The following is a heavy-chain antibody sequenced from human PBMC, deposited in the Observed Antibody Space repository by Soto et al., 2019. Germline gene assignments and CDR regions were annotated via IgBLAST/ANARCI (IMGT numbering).Heavy chain of an antibody. Sequence: SETLSLTCAVSGGSFRGYFWSWIRQSPDKGLEWIGEINDSGSTYYNPSFKSRLTISVDMSKSQISLTLTSVTAADSAVYYCQGGDFWGQGTRVTVYS. CDR2: INDSGST. CDR3: QGGDF. V-gene: IGHV4-34*01. J-gene: IGHJ4*02. D-gene: IGHD3-16*01. CDR1: GGSFRGYF.